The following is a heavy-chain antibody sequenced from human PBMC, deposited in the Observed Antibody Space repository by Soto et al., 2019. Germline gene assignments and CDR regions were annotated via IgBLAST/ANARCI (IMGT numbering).Heavy chain of an antibody. CDR1: GGSMISYY. CDR2: FYYSGST. J-gene: IGHJ4*02. CDR3: ARHTVIAAAAPGRY. D-gene: IGHD6-13*01. V-gene: IGHV4-39*01. Sequence: PSETLSLTCTVSGGSMISYYWGWIRQPPGMGLEWIGSFYYSGSTYYNPSLKSRVTISVDTSKNQFSLNLSSVTAADTAVYYCARHTVIAAAAPGRYWGQGTLVTVSS.